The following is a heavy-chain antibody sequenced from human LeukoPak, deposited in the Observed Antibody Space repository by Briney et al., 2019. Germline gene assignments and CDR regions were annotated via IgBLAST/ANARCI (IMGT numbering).Heavy chain of an antibody. Sequence: ASVKVSCKASGYTFTSYGISGVRQAPGQGLEWMGWISAYNGNTNYAQKLQGRVTMTTDTSTSTAYMELRSLRSDDTAVYYCARGRESSGIAAAGTLVDYWGQGTLVTVSS. V-gene: IGHV1-18*01. CDR1: GYTFTSYG. CDR3: ARGRESSGIAAAGTLVDY. CDR2: ISAYNGNT. J-gene: IGHJ4*02. D-gene: IGHD6-13*01.